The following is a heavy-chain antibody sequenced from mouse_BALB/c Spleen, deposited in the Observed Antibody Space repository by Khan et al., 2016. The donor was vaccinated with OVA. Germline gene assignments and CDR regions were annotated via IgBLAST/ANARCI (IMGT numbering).Heavy chain of an antibody. CDR3: SNRCNSVGVFCY. Sequence: QVQLKESGAELVKPGASVKMSCKASDYMFTTYWMHWVKQRPGQGLEWIGYINPSTDYTEYNQKFKDKATLTADKSSSTAYMQLSSLTSEDTAVYYGSNRCNSVGVFCYWGQGNLVTGSA. V-gene: IGHV1-7*01. CDR1: DYMFTTYW. CDR2: INPSTDYT. D-gene: IGHD3-3*01. J-gene: IGHJ3*02.